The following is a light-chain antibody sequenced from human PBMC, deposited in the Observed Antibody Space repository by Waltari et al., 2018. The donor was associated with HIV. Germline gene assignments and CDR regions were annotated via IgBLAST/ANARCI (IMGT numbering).Light chain of an antibody. CDR1: SSNLGNTY. V-gene: IGLV1-51*01. CDR2: DNN. Sequence: QSVLTQPPSVSAAPGQKITISCSGRSSNLGNTYVSWYQQLPGAAPKVFIYDNNKRPSGIPDRFSGSKSGTSATLGITGLQTGDEADYYCGAWDSSLSVVVFGGGTKVTVL. J-gene: IGLJ2*01. CDR3: GAWDSSLSVVV.